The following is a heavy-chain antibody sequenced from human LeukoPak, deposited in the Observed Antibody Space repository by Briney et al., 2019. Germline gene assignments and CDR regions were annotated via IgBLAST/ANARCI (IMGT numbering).Heavy chain of an antibody. CDR1: GFTFSSYS. J-gene: IGHJ3*02. Sequence: PGGSLRLSCAASGFTFSSYSMDWVRRAPGKGLEWVSSISSSSSSYIYYADSVKGRFTISRDNAKNSLYLQMNSLRAEDTAVYYCARAPAGLLGAFDIWGQGTMVTVSS. CDR2: ISSSSSSYI. CDR3: ARAPAGLLGAFDI. D-gene: IGHD2/OR15-2a*01. V-gene: IGHV3-21*01.